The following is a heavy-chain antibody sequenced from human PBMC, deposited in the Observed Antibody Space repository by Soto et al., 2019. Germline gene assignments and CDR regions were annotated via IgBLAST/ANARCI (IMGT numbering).Heavy chain of an antibody. CDR1: GFTFSSYS. Sequence: EVQLVESGGGLVKPGGSLRLSCAASGFTFSSYSMNWVRQAPGKGLEWVSYISSSSSYIYYADSVKGRFTISRDNAYNAVSLGITVLRAAATAVYYSAGDRALVGAVTHYYSG. V-gene: IGHV3-21*04. J-gene: IGHJ6*01. CDR2: ISSSSSYI. D-gene: IGHD3-16*01. CDR3: AGDRALVGAVTHYYSG.